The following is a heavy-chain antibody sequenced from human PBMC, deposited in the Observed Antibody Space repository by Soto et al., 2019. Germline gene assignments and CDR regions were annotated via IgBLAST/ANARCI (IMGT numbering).Heavy chain of an antibody. D-gene: IGHD1-20*01. V-gene: IGHV4-59*01. CDR3: ARAPYNWKL. CDR1: GVSITPYY. CDR2: VYHTWNT. Sequence: QVQLQESGPGLVEPPETLSLTCTVSGVSITPYYWTWIRHPPGKGLEWIGYVYHTWNTYYNPSLTSRVTISLDPSKNQVSLRLKSVTAADTAVYYCARAPYNWKLWGQGTLVTVSS. J-gene: IGHJ4*02.